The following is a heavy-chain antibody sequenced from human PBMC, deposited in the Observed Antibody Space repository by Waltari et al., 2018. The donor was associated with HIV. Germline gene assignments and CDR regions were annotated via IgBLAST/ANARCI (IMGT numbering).Heavy chain of an antibody. J-gene: IGHJ3*02. D-gene: IGHD4-4*01. Sequence: QLVQTAAEVKKPGSAVRVSCRASGGNFRNYAINWVRPAPGQGLEWMGGIIPIFGTAMYAQNFQGRVTIIADESTKTAYMDLSSLRSEDSAVYYCARVARFRTVIDAFDIWGQGTMLTVAS. CDR1: GGNFRNYA. V-gene: IGHV1-69*12. CDR3: ARVARFRTVIDAFDI. CDR2: IIPIFGTA.